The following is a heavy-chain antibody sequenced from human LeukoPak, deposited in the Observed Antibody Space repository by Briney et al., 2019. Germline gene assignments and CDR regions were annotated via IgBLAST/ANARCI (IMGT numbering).Heavy chain of an antibody. CDR1: GHIFTGYY. Sequence: ASVKVSCKASGHIFTGYYMHWVRQAPGQGLEWMGWINAKNGGTNYAQKFQGRVTMTRDTSISTAYMELSRLSSDDTAVYYCARVEVWQSLAGNWFDPWGQGTLVIVSS. CDR3: ARVEVWQSLAGNWFDP. D-gene: IGHD2-21*01. J-gene: IGHJ5*02. CDR2: INAKNGGT. V-gene: IGHV1-2*02.